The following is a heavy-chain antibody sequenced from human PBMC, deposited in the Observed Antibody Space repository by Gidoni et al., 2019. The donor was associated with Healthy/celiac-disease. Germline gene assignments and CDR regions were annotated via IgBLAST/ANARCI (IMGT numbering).Heavy chain of an antibody. CDR3: ARSPPGYMRAFDI. CDR1: GGYISSGNYY. D-gene: IGHD1-1*01. Sequence: QVQLQESGPGLVKPSKNMSLTCTVSGGYISSGNYYWIWIRQPPGKGLEWIGYIYYSGSTYYNPSLKSRVTISVDTSKNQFSLKLSSVTAADTAVYYCARSPPGYMRAFDIWGQGTMVTVSS. J-gene: IGHJ3*02. V-gene: IGHV4-30-4*01. CDR2: IYYSGST.